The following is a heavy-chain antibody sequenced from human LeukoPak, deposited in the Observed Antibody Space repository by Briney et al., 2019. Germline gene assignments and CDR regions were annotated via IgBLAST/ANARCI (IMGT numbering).Heavy chain of an antibody. Sequence: GGSLRLSCAASGFTFSSYAMHWVRQAPGKGLEWVAVISYDGSNKYYADSVKGRFTISRDNSKNTLYLQMNSLRAEDTAVYYCARLAGDYVGGYYYMDVWGKGTTVTVSS. CDR1: GFTFSSYA. V-gene: IGHV3-30*04. CDR2: ISYDGSNK. D-gene: IGHD4-17*01. J-gene: IGHJ6*03. CDR3: ARLAGDYVGGYYYMDV.